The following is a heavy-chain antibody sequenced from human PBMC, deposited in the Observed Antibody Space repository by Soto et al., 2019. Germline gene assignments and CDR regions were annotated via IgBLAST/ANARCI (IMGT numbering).Heavy chain of an antibody. CDR1: GGSISSYY. Sequence: SETLSLTCTVSGGSISSYYWSWIRQPPGKGLEWIGYIYYSGSTNYNPSLKSRVTISVDTSKNQFSLKLSSVTAADTAVYYCARQVFYDGSGIYYYYLDVWGKGTTVNVSS. V-gene: IGHV4-59*08. J-gene: IGHJ6*03. CDR3: ARQVFYDGSGIYYYYLDV. D-gene: IGHD3-10*01. CDR2: IYYSGST.